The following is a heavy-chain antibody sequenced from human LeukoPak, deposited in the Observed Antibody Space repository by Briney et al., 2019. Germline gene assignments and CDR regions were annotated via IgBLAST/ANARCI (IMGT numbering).Heavy chain of an antibody. CDR2: ISWNSGSI. CDR1: GFTFDDYA. CDR3: AKDPYSELAVAGTFDY. Sequence: GGSLRLSCAASGFTFDDYAMHWVRHAPGKGLEWVSGISWNSGSIVYADSVKGRFTISRDNAKNSLYLQMNSLRAEDTALYYCAKDPYSELAVAGTFDYWGQGTLVTVSS. D-gene: IGHD6-19*01. V-gene: IGHV3-9*01. J-gene: IGHJ4*02.